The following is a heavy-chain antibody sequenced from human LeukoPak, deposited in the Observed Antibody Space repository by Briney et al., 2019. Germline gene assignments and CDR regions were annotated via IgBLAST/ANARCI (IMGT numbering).Heavy chain of an antibody. V-gene: IGHV3-74*01. Sequence: QSGGSLRLSCAASGFTFSNYWMHWVRQAPAKGLVWVAHINSDGTTTRYADSVKGRFTISRDNPKNMLYLQISSLTAEDAAVYYCARVGGESSRWFDPWGQGTLVTVSS. CDR1: GFTFSNYW. D-gene: IGHD3-16*02. CDR3: ARVGGESSRWFDP. CDR2: INSDGTTT. J-gene: IGHJ5*02.